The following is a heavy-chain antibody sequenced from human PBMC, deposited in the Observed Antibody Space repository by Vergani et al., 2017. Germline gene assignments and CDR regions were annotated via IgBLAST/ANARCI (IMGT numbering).Heavy chain of an antibody. V-gene: IGHV3-48*01. J-gene: IGHJ3*02. Sequence: EVQLVESGGGLVQPGGSLRLSCAASGFTFSSDSMNWVRQAPGKGLEWVSYISSSSSTIYYADSVKGRFTISRDNAKNSLYLPMNSLRAEDTAVYDCARDPSPLVVIPDAFGIWGQGTIVTVSS. CDR2: ISSSSSTI. CDR1: GFTFSSDS. CDR3: ARDPSPLVVIPDAFGI. D-gene: IGHD3-22*01.